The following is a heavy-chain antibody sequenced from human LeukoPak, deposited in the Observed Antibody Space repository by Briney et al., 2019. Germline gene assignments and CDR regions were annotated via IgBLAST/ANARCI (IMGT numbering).Heavy chain of an antibody. CDR2: ISYDGSNK. D-gene: IGHD3-10*01. Sequence: GGSLRLSCEASGFTFSNYPMHWVRQAPGKGLEWVAVISYDGSNKYYADFVKGRFTISRDNFENALYLQMNSLRAEDTAVYYCAKIDMITVWFGELSSDYWGQGTLVTVSS. CDR3: AKIDMITVWFGELSSDY. J-gene: IGHJ4*02. V-gene: IGHV3-30*04. CDR1: GFTFSNYP.